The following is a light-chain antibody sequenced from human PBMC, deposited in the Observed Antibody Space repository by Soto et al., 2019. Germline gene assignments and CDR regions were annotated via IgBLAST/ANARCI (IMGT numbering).Light chain of an antibody. J-gene: IGLJ3*02. CDR3: SSDAGTNKQL. Sequence: QSVLTQPPSASGSPGQSVTISCAGTSSDVGGYNYVSWYQQHPGKAPKLIIYEVTTRPSGVPDRFSGSKSGNTASLTVSGIQAEYEADYSGSSDAGTNKQLFGGGTKLTVL. CDR1: SSDVGGYNY. CDR2: EVT. V-gene: IGLV2-8*01.